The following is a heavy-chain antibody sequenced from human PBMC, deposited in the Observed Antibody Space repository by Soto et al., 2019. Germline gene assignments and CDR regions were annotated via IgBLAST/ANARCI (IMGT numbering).Heavy chain of an antibody. Sequence: QVQLVQSGAEVKKPGSSVKVSCKASGGTFSSYTISWVRQAPGQGLEWMGRIIPILGIANYAQKFQGRVTITADKSTSTAYMELSSLRSEDTAVYYCARPYNSSAWWYYYFGMDVWGQGTTVTVSS. V-gene: IGHV1-69*02. J-gene: IGHJ6*02. CDR1: GGTFSSYT. CDR3: ARPYNSSAWWYYYFGMDV. D-gene: IGHD6-13*01. CDR2: IIPILGIA.